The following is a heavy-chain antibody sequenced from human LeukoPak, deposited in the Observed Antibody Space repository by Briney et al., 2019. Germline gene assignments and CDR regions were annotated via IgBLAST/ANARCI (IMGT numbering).Heavy chain of an antibody. J-gene: IGHJ4*02. CDR1: GFTFSSYS. V-gene: IGHV3-21*01. Sequence: GGSLRLSCAASGFTFSSYSMNWVRQAPGKGLEWVSSISSSSSYIYYADSVKGRFTISRDNAKNSLYLQMNSLRAEDTAVYYCATAGASGYWVPFDYWGQGTLVTVSS. CDR2: ISSSSSYI. CDR3: ATAGASGYWVPFDY. D-gene: IGHD3-22*01.